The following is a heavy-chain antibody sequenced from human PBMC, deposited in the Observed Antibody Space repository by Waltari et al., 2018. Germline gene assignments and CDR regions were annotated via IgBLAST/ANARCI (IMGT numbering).Heavy chain of an antibody. CDR1: GDSVSGNYW. CDR3: AGDRAIGLFFDY. CDR2: VHHSGKT. Sequence: QVRLQESCQGLVTPSRTLSLTCAVSGDSVSGNYWWSWVRKSPEKGLEWIGQVHHSGKTHYNPSIQSRVTISVDSPKNHFSLTLKSVTAADTAVYYCAGDRAIGLFFDYWGRGTLVTVSS. V-gene: IGHV4-4*02. J-gene: IGHJ4*02. D-gene: IGHD2-2*01.